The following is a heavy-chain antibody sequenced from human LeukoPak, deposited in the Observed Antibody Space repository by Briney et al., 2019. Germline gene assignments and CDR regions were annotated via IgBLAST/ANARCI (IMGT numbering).Heavy chain of an antibody. Sequence: GGSLRLSCATSGFTFSTYSMHWVRQAPGKGLEWLAVISFDGSVKYYADSVKGRFTISRDNSRNTLDLQMNSLRAEDTAVYYCAKDNYGSGSYLLYIDSWGQGTLLTVSS. CDR1: GFTFSTYS. V-gene: IGHV3-30-3*02. CDR2: ISFDGSVK. CDR3: AKDNYGSGSYLLYIDS. D-gene: IGHD3-10*01. J-gene: IGHJ4*02.